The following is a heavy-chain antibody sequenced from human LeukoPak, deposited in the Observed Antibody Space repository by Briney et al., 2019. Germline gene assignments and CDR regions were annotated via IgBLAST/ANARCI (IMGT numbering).Heavy chain of an antibody. J-gene: IGHJ4*02. CDR3: ATVYYDSSGYYPFDY. Sequence: ASVKVSCKVSGYTLTELSMHWVRQAPGKGLEWMGGFDPEDGETIYAQKFQGRVTMTEGTSTDTAYMELSSLRSEDTAVYYCATVYYDSSGYYPFDYWGQGTLVTVSS. CDR1: GYTLTELS. D-gene: IGHD3-22*01. V-gene: IGHV1-24*01. CDR2: FDPEDGET.